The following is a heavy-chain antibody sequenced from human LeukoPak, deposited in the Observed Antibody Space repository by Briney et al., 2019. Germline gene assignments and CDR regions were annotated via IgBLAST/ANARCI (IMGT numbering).Heavy chain of an antibody. D-gene: IGHD6-13*01. CDR1: GGSISSYY. CDR3: ARCGGSSWYWFDP. CDR2: IYYSGST. V-gene: IGHV4-59*06. J-gene: IGHJ5*02. Sequence: SETLSLTCTVSGGSISSYYWSWIRQPPGKGLEWIGYIYYSGSTYYNPSLKSRVTISVDTSKSQFSLKLSSVTAADTAVYYCARCGGSSWYWFDPWGQGTLVTVSS.